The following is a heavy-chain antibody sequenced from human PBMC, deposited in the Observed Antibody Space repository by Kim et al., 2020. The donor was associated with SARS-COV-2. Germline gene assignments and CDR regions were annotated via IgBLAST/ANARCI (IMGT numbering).Heavy chain of an antibody. CDR1: GFTFSSYE. J-gene: IGHJ4*02. Sequence: GGSLRLSCAASGFTFSSYEMNWVRQAPGKGLEWVSFISSSGNTMYYTDSVKGRFTISRDNAENSLYLQMNSLRAEDTAIYYCARDGWGATGANDYWGQGTLVTVSS. D-gene: IGHD1-26*01. CDR2: ISSSGNTM. V-gene: IGHV3-48*03. CDR3: ARDGWGATGANDY.